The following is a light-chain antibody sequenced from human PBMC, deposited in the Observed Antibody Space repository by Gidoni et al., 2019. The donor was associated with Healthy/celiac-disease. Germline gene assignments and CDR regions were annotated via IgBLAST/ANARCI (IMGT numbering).Light chain of an antibody. CDR2: GAT. V-gene: IGKV3-15*01. Sequence: EIVMTQSPATLSVSPGERATLPRRALQSVSSNLAWYQQKPGQAPRLLIYGATTRATGIPARFSGSGSGTEFTLTISSLQSEDFAVYYCQQYNNWPRTFGQGTKVEIK. J-gene: IGKJ1*01. CDR1: QSVSSN. CDR3: QQYNNWPRT.